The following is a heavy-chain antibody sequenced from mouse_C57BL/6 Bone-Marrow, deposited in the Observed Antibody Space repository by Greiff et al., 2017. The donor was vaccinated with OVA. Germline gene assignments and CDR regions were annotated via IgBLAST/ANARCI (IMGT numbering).Heavy chain of an antibody. CDR2: IDPSDSYT. Sequence: VQLQQPGAELVMPGASVKLSCKASGYTFTSYWMHWVKQRPGQGLEWIGEIDPSDSYTNYNQKFKGKSTLTVDKSSSTAYMQLSSLTSEDSAVYYCARGGTGYFDYWGRGTTLTVSS. D-gene: IGHD4-1*01. J-gene: IGHJ2*01. CDR3: ARGGTGYFDY. CDR1: GYTFTSYW. V-gene: IGHV1-69*01.